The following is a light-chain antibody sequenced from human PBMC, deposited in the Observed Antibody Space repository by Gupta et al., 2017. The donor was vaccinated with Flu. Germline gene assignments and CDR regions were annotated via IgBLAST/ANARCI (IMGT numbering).Light chain of an antibody. J-gene: IGKJ1*01. CDR3: QQGNYYPRT. V-gene: IGKV1-9*01. Sequence: PSFLSASVGDTVTFTCRASLGISTYLVWYQQKPGKAPNRLIYDASTLQSGVPSRFSGTMSGAEFTLTISDLQPEDFGTYYCQQGNYYPRTFGQGTKVEVK. CDR2: DAS. CDR1: LGISTY.